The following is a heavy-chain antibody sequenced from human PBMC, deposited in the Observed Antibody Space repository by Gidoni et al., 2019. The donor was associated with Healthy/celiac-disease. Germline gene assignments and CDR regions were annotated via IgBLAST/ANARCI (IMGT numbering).Heavy chain of an antibody. V-gene: IGHV3-33*01. D-gene: IGHD3-16*01. CDR1: GFTFSSYG. Sequence: QVQLVESGGGVVQPGGSLRLPCAASGFTFSSYGMPGVRQAPGKGLEWVAVIWYDGSNKYYADSVKGRFTISRDNSKNTLYLQMNSLRAEDTAVYYCARGDAYYYMDVWGKGTTVTVSS. CDR3: ARGDAYYYMDV. J-gene: IGHJ6*03. CDR2: IWYDGSNK.